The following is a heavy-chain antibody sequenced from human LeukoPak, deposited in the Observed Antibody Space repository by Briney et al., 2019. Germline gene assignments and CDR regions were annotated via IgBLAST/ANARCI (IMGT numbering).Heavy chain of an antibody. CDR2: INPNSGGT. CDR3: ARAHYDFWSGYYTAEDY. Sequence: ASVKVSCKASGYTFTGYYMHWVRQAPGQGLGWMGRINPNSGGTNYAQKFQGRVTMTRDTSISTAYMELSRLRSDDTAVYYCARAHYDFWSGYYTAEDYWGQGTLVTVSS. D-gene: IGHD3-3*01. V-gene: IGHV1-2*06. CDR1: GYTFTGYY. J-gene: IGHJ4*02.